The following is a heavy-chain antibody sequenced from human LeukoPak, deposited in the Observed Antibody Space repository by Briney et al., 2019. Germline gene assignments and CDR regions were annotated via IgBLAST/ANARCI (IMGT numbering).Heavy chain of an antibody. D-gene: IGHD6-13*01. Sequence: GGSLRLSCAASGFTFSSYAMSWVRQAPGKGLEWVSAISGSGGSTYYADSVKGRFTISRDNSKNTLYLQMNSLRAEDTAVYYCAKDLSSSWYRGAFDYWGQGTLVTVSS. J-gene: IGHJ4*02. CDR3: AKDLSSSWYRGAFDY. V-gene: IGHV3-23*01. CDR1: GFTFSSYA. CDR2: ISGSGGST.